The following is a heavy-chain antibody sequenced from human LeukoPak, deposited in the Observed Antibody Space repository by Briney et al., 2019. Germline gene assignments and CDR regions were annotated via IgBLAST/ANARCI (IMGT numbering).Heavy chain of an antibody. CDR1: GLTSGGLE. V-gene: IGHV3-48*03. J-gene: IGHJ4*02. CDR2: IRSSGSPI. D-gene: IGHD3-22*01. Sequence: PGGSLSPPVEAPGLTSGGLEWNWFRQAPEKGLKWFSYIRSSGSPIYYADSVKGRFTISRDNAKNSLYLQMTSLRAEDTAVYYCAREPFYSYYYDSSTYSPGYSDCWGQGALVTVSS. CDR3: AREPFYSYYYDSSTYSPGYSDC.